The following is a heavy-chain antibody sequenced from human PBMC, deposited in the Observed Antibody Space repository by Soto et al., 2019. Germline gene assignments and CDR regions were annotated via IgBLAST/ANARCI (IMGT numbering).Heavy chain of an antibody. CDR1: GFTFSSYS. V-gene: IGHV3-21*01. CDR3: ARVSKGQWLAAGDY. J-gene: IGHJ4*02. CDR2: ISSSSSYI. Sequence: GGSLRLSCAASGFTFSSYSMNWVRQAPGKGLEWVSSISSSSSYIYYADSVKGRFPISRDNAKNSLYLQMNSLRAEDTAVYYCARVSKGQWLAAGDYWGQGTLVTVSS. D-gene: IGHD6-19*01.